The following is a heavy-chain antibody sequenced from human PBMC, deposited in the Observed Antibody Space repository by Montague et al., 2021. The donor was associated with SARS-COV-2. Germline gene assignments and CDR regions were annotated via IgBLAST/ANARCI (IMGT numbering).Heavy chain of an antibody. CDR1: GGSISSYN. V-gene: IGHV4-59*13. J-gene: IGHJ4*02. CDR2: IYYSGST. CDR3: ARDSHYYGSSGHFDY. D-gene: IGHD3-22*01. Sequence: SETLSLTCTVSGGSISSYNWSWIRHPPGKGMELIGYIYYSGSTNHNPSLKSRVAISVDTSKNQFSLKLSSVTAADTAVYYCARDSHYYGSSGHFDYWGRGTLVTVSS.